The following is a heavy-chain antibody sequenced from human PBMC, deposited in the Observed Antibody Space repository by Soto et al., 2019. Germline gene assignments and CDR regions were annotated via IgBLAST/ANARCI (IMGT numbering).Heavy chain of an antibody. CDR3: AKDKPGTTSFDY. J-gene: IGHJ4*02. V-gene: IGHV3-23*01. D-gene: IGHD1-1*01. Sequence: EVQLLESGGGLVQPGGSLRLSCVASGFTIRSNVMYWVRQAPGKGLEWVSGISDRGDTTHYAESVKGRFTISRDTSKNTLYLQLNTLRADDTAVYYCAKDKPGTTSFDYWGQGTLVTVSS. CDR2: ISDRGDTT. CDR1: GFTIRSNV.